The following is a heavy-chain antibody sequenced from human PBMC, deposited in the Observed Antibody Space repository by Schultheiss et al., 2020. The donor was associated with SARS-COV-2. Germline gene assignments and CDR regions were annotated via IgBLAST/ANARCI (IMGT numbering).Heavy chain of an antibody. J-gene: IGHJ5*02. CDR3: AKDGEDMRFDP. CDR1: GFTFSSYA. CDR2: ISGSGGST. D-gene: IGHD2-15*01. V-gene: IGHV3-23*01. Sequence: GESLKISCAASGFTFSSYAMSWVRQAPGKGLEWVSAISGSGGSTYYADSVKGRFTISRDNSKNTLYLQMNSLRAEDTAVYHCAKDGEDMRFDPWGQGTLVTVSS.